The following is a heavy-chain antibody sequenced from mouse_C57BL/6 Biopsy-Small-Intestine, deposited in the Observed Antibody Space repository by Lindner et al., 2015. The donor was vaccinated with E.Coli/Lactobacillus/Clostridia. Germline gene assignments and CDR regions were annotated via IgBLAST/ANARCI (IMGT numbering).Heavy chain of an antibody. V-gene: IGHV5-17*01. CDR1: GFTFSGYG. CDR3: ARNYGLGYAMDY. J-gene: IGHJ4*01. D-gene: IGHD1-2*01. Sequence: VQLQESGGGLVKPGGSRKLSCAASGFTFSGYGMHWVRQAPEKGLEWVAYISSGSSTIYYADTVKGRFTISRDNAKNTLFLQMTSLRSEDTAMYYCARNYGLGYAMDYWGQGTSVTVSS. CDR2: ISSGSSTI.